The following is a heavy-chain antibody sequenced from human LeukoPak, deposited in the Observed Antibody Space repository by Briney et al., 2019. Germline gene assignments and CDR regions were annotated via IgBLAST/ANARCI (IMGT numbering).Heavy chain of an antibody. Sequence: SETLSFTCTVSGGSISSYYWSWIRQPPGKGLGWIGYIYYSGSTNYNPSLKSRVTISVDTSKNQFSLKLSSVTAADTAVYYCARVNSSGYYIFDYWGQGTLVTVSS. J-gene: IGHJ4*02. D-gene: IGHD3-22*01. V-gene: IGHV4-59*01. CDR3: ARVNSSGYYIFDY. CDR1: GGSISSYY. CDR2: IYYSGST.